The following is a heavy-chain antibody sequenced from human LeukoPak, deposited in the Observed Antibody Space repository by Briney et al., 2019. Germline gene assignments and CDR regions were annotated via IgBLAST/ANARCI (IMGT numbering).Heavy chain of an antibody. V-gene: IGHV3-15*04. CDR2: IESKTDGGTT. D-gene: IGHD3-10*01. Sequence: GGSLRLSCAASRFTFSDAWMSWVRQAPGKGLEWVGRIESKTDGGTTDYAAPVKGRFSISRDDSKNTVYLQMNSLKTEDTAVYYCITLRRGYWGQGTLVTVSP. J-gene: IGHJ4*02. CDR3: ITLRRGY. CDR1: RFTFSDAW.